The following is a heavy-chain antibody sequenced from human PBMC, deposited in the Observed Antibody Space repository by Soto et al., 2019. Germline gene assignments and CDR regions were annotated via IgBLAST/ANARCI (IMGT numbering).Heavy chain of an antibody. CDR2: ISGSGGST. CDR1: GFTFSSYA. D-gene: IGHD2-21*02. CDR3: AKYQAYCGGDCYFDY. V-gene: IGHV3-23*01. Sequence: QLGGSLRLSCAASGFTFSSYAMSWVRQAPGKGLEWVSAISGSGGSTYYADSMKGRFTISRDNSKNTLYLQMNSLRAEDTAVYYCAKYQAYCGGDCYFDYWGQGTLVTVSS. J-gene: IGHJ4*02.